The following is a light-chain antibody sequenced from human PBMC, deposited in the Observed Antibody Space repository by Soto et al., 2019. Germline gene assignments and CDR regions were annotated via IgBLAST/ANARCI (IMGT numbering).Light chain of an antibody. CDR3: QQYHSYWT. V-gene: IGKV1-5*03. CDR1: QDISNY. J-gene: IGKJ1*01. Sequence: DIQMTQSPSSLSASVGDRVTITCQASQDISNYLNWYQQKPGKAPKLLIYKASTLKSGVPSRFSGSGSGTEFTLTISSLQTDDFSTYYCQQYHSYWTFGQGTKV. CDR2: KAS.